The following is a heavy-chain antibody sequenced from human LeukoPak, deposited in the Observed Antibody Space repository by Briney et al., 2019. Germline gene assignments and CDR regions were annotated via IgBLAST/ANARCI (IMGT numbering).Heavy chain of an antibody. CDR2: INSDGLIT. J-gene: IGHJ4*02. CDR1: GFTFSNYW. V-gene: IGHV3-74*01. Sequence: GGSLRLSCAASGFTFSNYWMHWVRQAPGKGLVWVSRINSDGLITNYADSVKGRFTVSRDNFRNILYLQINSLRTEDTAVYYCAREGAVAGGMDYWGQGTLVTVSS. D-gene: IGHD6-19*01. CDR3: AREGAVAGGMDY.